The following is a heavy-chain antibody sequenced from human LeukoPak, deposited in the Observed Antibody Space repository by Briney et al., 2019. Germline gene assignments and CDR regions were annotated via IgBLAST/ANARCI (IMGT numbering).Heavy chain of an antibody. D-gene: IGHD6-13*01. CDR3: AKDRDSSSWYGNWCDP. J-gene: IGHJ5*02. Sequence: GGSLRLSCAASGFTFSSYAMSWVRQAPGKGLEWVSAISGSGGSTYYADSVKGRFTISRDNSKNTLYLQMNSLRAEDTAVYYCAKDRDSSSWYGNWCDPWGQGTLVTVSS. CDR2: ISGSGGST. V-gene: IGHV3-23*01. CDR1: GFTFSSYA.